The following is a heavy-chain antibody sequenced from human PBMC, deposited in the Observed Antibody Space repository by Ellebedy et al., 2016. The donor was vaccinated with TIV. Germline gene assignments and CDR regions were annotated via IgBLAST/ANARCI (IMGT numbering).Heavy chain of an antibody. CDR3: ARGGPGGDNWFFGL. V-gene: IGHV3-13*01. J-gene: IGHJ2*01. CDR1: GFSLTGSD. CDR2: SGAAGDT. Sequence: GESLKISCAASGFSLTGSDLHWVRRPAGKGLEWVSASGAAGDTYYTDSVRGRFTISRESAKNSFYLHMNSLTAGDTAVYYCARGGPGGDNWFFGLWGRGTRVTVSS. D-gene: IGHD3-10*01.